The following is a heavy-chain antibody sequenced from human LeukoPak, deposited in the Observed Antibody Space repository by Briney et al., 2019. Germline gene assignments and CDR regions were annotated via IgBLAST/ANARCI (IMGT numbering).Heavy chain of an antibody. Sequence: RASVKVSCKASGYTFTSYGISWVRQAPGQGLEWMGWISGYNAYTNYAQKFQDRVTVTTDTSTSIVYMELRSLRYDDTAVYYCARDGHRRYYYGSSGREDVFDIWGQGTMVTVSS. CDR2: ISGYNAYT. CDR3: ARDGHRRYYYGSSGREDVFDI. J-gene: IGHJ3*02. V-gene: IGHV1-18*01. CDR1: GYTFTSYG. D-gene: IGHD3-22*01.